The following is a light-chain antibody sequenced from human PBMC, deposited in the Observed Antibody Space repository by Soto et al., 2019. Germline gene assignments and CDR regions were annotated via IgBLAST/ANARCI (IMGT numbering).Light chain of an antibody. Sequence: TVVTQSPLSLSVTPGEAASISCRSSQSLLHSNGYTYLDWYLQKPGQSPHLLVYLGSNRASGVHDRFSGSGSGTDFTLTISRVEAEDVGVYYCVQNLQTPFTFGPGTKVDIK. V-gene: IGKV2-28*01. CDR1: QSLLHSNGYTY. CDR3: VQNLQTPFT. CDR2: LGS. J-gene: IGKJ3*01.